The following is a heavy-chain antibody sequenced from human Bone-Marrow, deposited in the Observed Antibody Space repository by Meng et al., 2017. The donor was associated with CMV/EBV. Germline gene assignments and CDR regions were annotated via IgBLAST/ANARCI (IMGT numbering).Heavy chain of an antibody. V-gene: IGHV1-69*10. J-gene: IGHJ4*02. D-gene: IGHD7-27*01. CDR2: IIPIVGVT. Sequence: SVKVSCKASGGTFSSYAISWVRQAPGQGLEWMGGIIPIVGVTSYAQKFQGRVTITADKSTSTAYMELSSLRSEDTAVYYCARDPGLNGENSWGQGTLVTVSS. CDR1: GGTFSSYA. CDR3: ARDPGLNGENS.